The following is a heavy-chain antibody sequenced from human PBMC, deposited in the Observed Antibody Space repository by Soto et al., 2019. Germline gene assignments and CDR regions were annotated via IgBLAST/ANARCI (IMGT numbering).Heavy chain of an antibody. J-gene: IGHJ4*02. V-gene: IGHV1-69*01. CDR1: GGTFSSYA. D-gene: IGHD6-13*01. Sequence: QVQLVQSGAEVKKPGSSVKVSCKASGGTFSSYAISWVRQAPGQGLEWMGGIIPIFGTANYAQKFQGRVTITADESTSTAYMELSSLRSEDTAVYYCARGPDRIAVAGMGGFFDYWGQGTLVTVSS. CDR3: ARGPDRIAVAGMGGFFDY. CDR2: IIPIFGTA.